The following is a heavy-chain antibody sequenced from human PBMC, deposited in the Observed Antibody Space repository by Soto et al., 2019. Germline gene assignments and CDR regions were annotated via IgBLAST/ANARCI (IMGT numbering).Heavy chain of an antibody. V-gene: IGHV3-66*01. Sequence: EVQLVESGGGLVQPGGSLRLSCAASGVTVSNNYMSWVRQAPGKGLEWVSVIYSDGSRYYADSVQGRFTISRDNSKNSVYLQMNSLRAEDSAVNYCARDVGVWGRGTTVTVSS. CDR2: IYSDGSR. CDR3: ARDVGV. J-gene: IGHJ6*04. CDR1: GVTVSNNY.